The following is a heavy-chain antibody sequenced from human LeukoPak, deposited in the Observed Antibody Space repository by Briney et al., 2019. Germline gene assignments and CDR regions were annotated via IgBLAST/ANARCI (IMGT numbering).Heavy chain of an antibody. CDR3: ARVGADGNAAFDY. CDR2: ISTNGGST. D-gene: IGHD6-13*01. J-gene: IGHJ4*02. CDR1: GFTFSSYS. Sequence: GGSLRLSCAASGFTFSSYSMHWVRQAPGKGLQFVSAISTNGGSTFYANSVKGRFTISRDNSKNTLYLQMGSLRADDMAVYYCARVGADGNAAFDYWGQGTLVTVSS. V-gene: IGHV3-64*01.